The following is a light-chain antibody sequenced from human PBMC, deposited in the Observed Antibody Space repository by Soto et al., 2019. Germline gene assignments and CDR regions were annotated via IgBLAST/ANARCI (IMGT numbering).Light chain of an antibody. CDR2: DVS. CDR1: SSDVGGYNY. J-gene: IGLJ1*01. V-gene: IGLV2-11*01. Sequence: QSVLTQPRSVSGSPGQSVTISCTGTSSDVGGYNYVSWYQQHPGKAPKHMIDDVSKRPSGVPDRFSGSKSGNTASLTISGLQAEDEADYYCCSYAGSYTYVFGTGTKLTVL. CDR3: CSYAGSYTYV.